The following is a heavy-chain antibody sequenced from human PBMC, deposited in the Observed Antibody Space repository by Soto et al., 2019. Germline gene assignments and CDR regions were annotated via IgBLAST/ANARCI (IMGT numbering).Heavy chain of an antibody. J-gene: IGHJ4*02. CDR2: IGNSGDGT. D-gene: IGHD3-9*01. CDR3: AKNKADYILTGYYKPYFDY. V-gene: IGHV3-23*01. CDR1: GVIFSGYI. Sequence: GGPLSPACKACGVIFSGYIVNWLRTAPGKGLVWVAVIGNSGDGTHYADSVKGRFTISRDNSKNTLYLQMNSLRAEDTAVYYCAKNKADYILTGYYKPYFDYWGQGTLVTVSS.